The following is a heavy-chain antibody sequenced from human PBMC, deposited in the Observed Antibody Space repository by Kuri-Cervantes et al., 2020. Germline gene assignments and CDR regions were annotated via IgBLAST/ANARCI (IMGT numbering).Heavy chain of an antibody. Sequence: SETLSLTCTVSGGSISSYYWSWIRQPAGKGLEWIGRIYTSGSTNYNPSLKSRVTISVDTSKNQFSLKLTSVTAADTAMYYCARDTWVVRGRWFDPWGQGTLVTVSS. CDR2: IYTSGST. CDR3: ARDTWVVRGRWFDP. J-gene: IGHJ5*02. D-gene: IGHD3-10*01. CDR1: GGSISSYY. V-gene: IGHV4-4*07.